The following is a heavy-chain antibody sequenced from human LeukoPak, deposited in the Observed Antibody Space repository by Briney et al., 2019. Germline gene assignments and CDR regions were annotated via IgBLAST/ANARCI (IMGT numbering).Heavy chain of an antibody. CDR3: AREAVGAYAFDI. CDR2: IYSGGNT. CDR1: GFTVSSNY. V-gene: IGHV3-53*01. J-gene: IGHJ3*02. D-gene: IGHD1-26*01. Sequence: GGSLRLSCAASGFTVSSNYMSWVRQAPGKGLEWVSVIYSGGNTYYADSVKGRFTIPRDNSKNTLYLQINSLRAEDTAVYYCAREAVGAYAFDIWGQGTMVTVSS.